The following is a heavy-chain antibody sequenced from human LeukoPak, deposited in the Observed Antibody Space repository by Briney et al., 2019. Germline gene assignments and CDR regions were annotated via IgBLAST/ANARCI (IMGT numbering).Heavy chain of an antibody. D-gene: IGHD5-12*01. CDR2: IYYSGST. CDR3: ARVRAESSGYDFDY. Sequence: SQTLSLTCTVSGGSISSGDYYWGWIRQPPGKGLEWIGYIYYSGSTNYNPSLKSRVTISVDTSKNQFSLKLSSVTAADTAVYYCARVRAESSGYDFDYWGQGTLVTVSS. CDR1: GGSISSGDYY. V-gene: IGHV4-61*08. J-gene: IGHJ4*02.